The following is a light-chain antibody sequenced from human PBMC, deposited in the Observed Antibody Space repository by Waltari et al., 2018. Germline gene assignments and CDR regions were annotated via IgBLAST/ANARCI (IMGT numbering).Light chain of an antibody. Sequence: ESGLPQSPGPLSLSPGERATLPCKTSQNISSSYLTWYQQKPGQAPRLVVYGVSTRATGIPDRFSGSRSGTDFTLTISRLEPEDFAVYYCQQYGGSPRIFTFGAGTKVEIK. J-gene: IGKJ3*01. CDR2: GVS. V-gene: IGKV3-20*01. CDR1: QNISSSY. CDR3: QQYGGSPRIFT.